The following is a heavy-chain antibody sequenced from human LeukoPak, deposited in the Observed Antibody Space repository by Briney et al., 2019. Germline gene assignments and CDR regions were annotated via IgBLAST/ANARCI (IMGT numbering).Heavy chain of an antibody. CDR2: IYWDDDK. Sequence: ESGPTLVKPTQTLTLTCTFSGFSLSTSGVGVGWIRQPPGEALEWLALIYWDDDKRYSPSLKSRLTITKDTSKNQVVLTMTNMDPVVTATYYCAHRRLVYDSSGYYYGAFYIWGQWTMVTVSS. V-gene: IGHV2-5*02. J-gene: IGHJ3*02. D-gene: IGHD3-22*01. CDR3: AHRRLVYDSSGYYYGAFYI. CDR1: GFSLSTSGVG.